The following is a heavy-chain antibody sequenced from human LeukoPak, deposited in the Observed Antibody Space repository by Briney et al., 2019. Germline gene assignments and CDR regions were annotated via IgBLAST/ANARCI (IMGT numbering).Heavy chain of an antibody. D-gene: IGHD3-22*01. J-gene: IGHJ4*02. Sequence: PSETLSLTCAVYGGSFSGYYWSWIRQPPGKVLEWIGEINHSGSTNYNPSLKSRVTISVDTSKNQFSLKLSSVTAADTAVYYCARGRYYYDSSGYYYWGQGTLVTVSS. CDR3: ARGRYYYDSSGYYY. CDR2: INHSGST. CDR1: GGSFSGYY. V-gene: IGHV4-34*01.